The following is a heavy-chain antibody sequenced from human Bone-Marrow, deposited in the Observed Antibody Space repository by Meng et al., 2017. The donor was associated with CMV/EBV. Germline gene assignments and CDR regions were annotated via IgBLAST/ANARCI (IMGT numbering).Heavy chain of an antibody. V-gene: IGHV4-34*01. CDR3: ARVLGTVTTNWFDP. D-gene: IGHD4-17*01. Sequence: AVETRSVSGYYWAWIRQPPGKGLEWIGKITDRRSTNYDPSLKSRVTMSIDTAKAHFSLKLTSVTAADTAVYYCARVLGTVTTNWFDPWGQGTLVTVSS. CDR1: TRSVSGYY. J-gene: IGHJ5*02. CDR2: ITDRRST.